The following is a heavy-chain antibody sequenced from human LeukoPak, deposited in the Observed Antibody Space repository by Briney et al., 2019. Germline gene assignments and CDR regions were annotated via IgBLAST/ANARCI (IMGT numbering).Heavy chain of an antibody. Sequence: SETLSLTCTVSGNSISSYYWSWIRQPAGKGLEWIGRIYTSGSTNYNPSLKSRVTMSVDTSKNQFSLNLSSVTAADTAFYYCAXXXTGLARYFDYWGQGTLVTVSS. CDR1: GNSISSYY. CDR3: AXXXTGLARYFDY. D-gene: IGHD1-14*01. CDR2: IYTSGST. V-gene: IGHV4-4*07. J-gene: IGHJ4*02.